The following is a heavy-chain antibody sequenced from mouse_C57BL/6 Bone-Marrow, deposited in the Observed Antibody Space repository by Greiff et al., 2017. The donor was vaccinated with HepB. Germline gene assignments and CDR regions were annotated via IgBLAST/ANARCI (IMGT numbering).Heavy chain of an antibody. D-gene: IGHD2-5*01. CDR2: IWSGGST. CDR3: ARKGRDYSNSYAMDY. CDR1: GFSLTSYG. V-gene: IGHV2-2*01. Sequence: VQLQQSGPGLVQPSQSLSITCPVSGFSLTSYGVHWVRQSPGKGLEWLGVIWSGGSTDYNAAFISRLSISKDNSKSQVFFKMNSLQADDTAIYYWARKGRDYSNSYAMDYWGQGTSVTVAS. J-gene: IGHJ4*01.